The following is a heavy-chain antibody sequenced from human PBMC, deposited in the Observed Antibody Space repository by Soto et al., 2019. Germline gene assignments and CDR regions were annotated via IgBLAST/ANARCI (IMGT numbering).Heavy chain of an antibody. CDR1: GDSISSNNYY. J-gene: IGHJ6*03. V-gene: IGHV4-61*05. CDR3: ARARSPHYDFWSGYGFRDYYYYMDV. D-gene: IGHD3-3*01. Sequence: SETLSLTCTVSGDSISSNNYYWGWIRQPPGKGLEWIGYIYYSGSTNYNPSLKSRVTISVDTSKNQFSLKLSSVTAADTAVYYCARARSPHYDFWSGYGFRDYYYYMDVWGKGTTVTVSS. CDR2: IYYSGST.